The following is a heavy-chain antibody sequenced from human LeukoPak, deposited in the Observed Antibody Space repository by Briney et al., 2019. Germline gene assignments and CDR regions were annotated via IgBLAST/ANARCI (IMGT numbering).Heavy chain of an antibody. CDR1: GGTFSDYG. V-gene: IGHV1-69*05. J-gene: IGHJ4*02. CDR3: ARPQGDYSNYGTFDY. CDR2: IIPISGTA. D-gene: IGHD4-11*01. Sequence: ASVKISCKASGGTFSDYGINWVRQAPGQGLEWMGGIIPISGTANYAQNFQDRVTITTDESTSTAYMELSSLRSEDTAVYFCARPQGDYSNYGTFDYWGQGTLVTVSS.